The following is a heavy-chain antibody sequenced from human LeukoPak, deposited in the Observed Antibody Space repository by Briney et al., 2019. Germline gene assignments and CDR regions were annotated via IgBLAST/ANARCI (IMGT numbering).Heavy chain of an antibody. J-gene: IGHJ6*03. Sequence: PLRCLRLSRALSGLTFTSDGMHSVCAAPGKRLWWVAVIWYDGSNKSYADSVKGRFTISRDNSKTSLYLQMNSLRAEDTAVYYCAWYYMDVWGKGTTVTVSS. CDR2: IWYDGSNK. CDR1: GLTFTSDG. CDR3: AWYYMDV. V-gene: IGHV3-33*01.